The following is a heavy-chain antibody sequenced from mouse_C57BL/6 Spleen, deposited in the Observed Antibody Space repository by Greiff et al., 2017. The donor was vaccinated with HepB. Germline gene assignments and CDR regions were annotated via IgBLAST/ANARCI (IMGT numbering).Heavy chain of an antibody. CDR3: ARGSSGYGGACFDY. CDR1: GYSITSGYY. V-gene: IGHV3-6*01. D-gene: IGHD3-2*02. Sequence: EVKLQESGPGLVKPSQSLSLTCSVTGYSITSGYYWNWIRQFPGNKLEWMGYISYDGSNNYNPSLKNRISITRDTSKNQFFLKLNSVTTEDTATYYCARGSSGYGGACFDYWGQGTTLTVSS. J-gene: IGHJ2*01. CDR2: ISYDGSN.